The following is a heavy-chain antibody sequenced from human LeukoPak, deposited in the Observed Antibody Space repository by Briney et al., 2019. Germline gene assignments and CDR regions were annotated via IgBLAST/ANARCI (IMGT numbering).Heavy chain of an antibody. Sequence: GGSLRLSCAASGFTFSSYGMNWVRQAPGKGLEWVSSITSSSSYIYYADSVKGRFTISRDNAKNSLYLQMDSLRVEDTAEYYCARDPYSGNYGAYYYYYMDVWGKGTTVTVSS. CDR1: GFTFSSYG. D-gene: IGHD1-26*01. J-gene: IGHJ6*03. CDR3: ARDPYSGNYGAYYYYYMDV. V-gene: IGHV3-21*06. CDR2: ITSSSSYI.